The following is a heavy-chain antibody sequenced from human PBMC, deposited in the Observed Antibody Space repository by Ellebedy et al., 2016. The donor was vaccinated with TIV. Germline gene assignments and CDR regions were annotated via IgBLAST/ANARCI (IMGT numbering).Heavy chain of an antibody. V-gene: IGHV3-48*03. J-gene: IGHJ4*02. D-gene: IGHD6-13*01. CDR1: GFTFSTYE. CDR2: ISSSAYTI. Sequence: GESLKISCAASGFTFSTYEMNWVRQAPGKGLEWVSYISSSAYTIKYADPVKGRFTISRDNAKNSLHLQMNSLRAEDTAVYYCARGRSSSWYEIDYWGQGTLVTVSS. CDR3: ARGRSSSWYEIDY.